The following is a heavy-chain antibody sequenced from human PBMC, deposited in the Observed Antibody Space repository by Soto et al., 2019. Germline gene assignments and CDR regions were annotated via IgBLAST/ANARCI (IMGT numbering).Heavy chain of an antibody. Sequence: EVQLVESGGGLVQPGGSLRLSCVASGFTFSTYWMSWVRQAPGRGLEWVANIRPDGRGEYYVDSVEGRFAISRDNAKNSLYLQMNSLRAEDTAVYYCATSTVRGFETGCWGQGTLVTVSS. CDR2: IRPDGRGE. J-gene: IGHJ4*02. CDR1: GFTFSTYW. V-gene: IGHV3-7*01. CDR3: ATSTVRGFETGC. D-gene: IGHD4-17*01.